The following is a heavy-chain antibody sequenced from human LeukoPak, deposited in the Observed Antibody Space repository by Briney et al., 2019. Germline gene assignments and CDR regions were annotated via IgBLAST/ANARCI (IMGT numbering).Heavy chain of an antibody. CDR1: GFTVSSNY. D-gene: IGHD1-1*01. J-gene: IGHJ3*02. CDR2: IYSGGST. V-gene: IGHV3-66*02. CDR3: ARDAPMLVDWNEVDDAFDI. Sequence: PGGPLRLSCAASGFTVSSNYMSWVRQAPGKGLEWVSVIYSGGSTYYADSVKGRFTISRDNSKNTLYHQMNSLRAEDTAVYYCARDAPMLVDWNEVDDAFDIWGQGTMVTVSS.